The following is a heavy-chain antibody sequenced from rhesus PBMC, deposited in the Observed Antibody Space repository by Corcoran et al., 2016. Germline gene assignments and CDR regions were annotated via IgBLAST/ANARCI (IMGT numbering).Heavy chain of an antibody. Sequence: EVQLVETGGGLVQPGGSLKLSCAASGFTFSSYGMSWVRQGPGKGLDLVSAMYSGGGSTNDADSVKDRFTISRENSKNTLSLQMNRLRAEDTAVYYCAKSGYSYLGFDYWGQGVLVTVSS. CDR2: MYSGGGST. CDR1: GFTFSSYG. J-gene: IGHJ4*01. D-gene: IGHD5-24*01. CDR3: AKSGYSYLGFDY. V-gene: IGHV3S5*01.